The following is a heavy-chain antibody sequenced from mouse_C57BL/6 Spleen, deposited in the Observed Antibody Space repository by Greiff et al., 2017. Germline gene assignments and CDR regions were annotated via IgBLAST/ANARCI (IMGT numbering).Heavy chain of an antibody. CDR2: IYPRSGNT. V-gene: IGHV1-81*01. D-gene: IGHD1-1*01. Sequence: VQLVESGAELARPGASVKLSCKASGYTFTSYGISWVKQRTGQGLEWIGEIYPRSGNTYYNEKFKGKATLTAAKSYSTAYMQLRSLTSEDSAVFCYARKMDYYGSSSLAMDYWGQGTSVTVSS. CDR3: ARKMDYYGSSSLAMDY. J-gene: IGHJ4*01. CDR1: GYTFTSYG.